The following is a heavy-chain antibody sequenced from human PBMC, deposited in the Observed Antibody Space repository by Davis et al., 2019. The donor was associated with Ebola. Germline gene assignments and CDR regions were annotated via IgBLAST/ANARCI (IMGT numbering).Heavy chain of an antibody. V-gene: IGHV3-73*01. CDR2: IRSKANSYAT. Sequence: GESLKISCAASGFTFSGSAMHWVRQASGKGLEWVGRIRSKANSYATAYAASVKGRFTISRDDSKNTAYLQMNSLKTEDTAVYYCAKDAPTNYYYYYGMDVWGQGTTVTVSS. CDR3: AKDAPTNYYYYYGMDV. CDR1: GFTFSGSA. J-gene: IGHJ6*02.